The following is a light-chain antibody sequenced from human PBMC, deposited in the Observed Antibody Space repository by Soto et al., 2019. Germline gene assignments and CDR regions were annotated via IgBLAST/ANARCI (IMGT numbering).Light chain of an antibody. J-gene: IGKJ3*01. CDR2: AAS. CDR1: QNIITY. Sequence: DIQMTQSPSFLSASLGDRVTITCRASQNIITYLNWYEQRQGKAPKLLIYAASSLQSEIPSRFSGSGSGTDVTLTISRLHPEDFATYYCQQSFRSPPTFGAGTKVEI. V-gene: IGKV1-39*01. CDR3: QQSFRSPPT.